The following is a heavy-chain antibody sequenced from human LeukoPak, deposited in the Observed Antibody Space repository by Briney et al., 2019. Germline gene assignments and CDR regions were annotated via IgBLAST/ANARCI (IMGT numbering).Heavy chain of an antibody. CDR2: IFGSSGSA. D-gene: IGHD3-22*01. J-gene: IGHJ4*02. CDR1: GFTFNNYA. CDR3: TKTTTGYSSGQYPGWPADH. V-gene: IGHV3-23*01. Sequence: GSLRLSCTASGFTFNNYAMYWVRQAPRKGLEWVAGIFGSSGSAHYADSVKGRFTISRDNSKNTVYLQMDSLRGEDTAVYYCTKTTTGYSSGQYPGWPADHWGQGALVTVSS.